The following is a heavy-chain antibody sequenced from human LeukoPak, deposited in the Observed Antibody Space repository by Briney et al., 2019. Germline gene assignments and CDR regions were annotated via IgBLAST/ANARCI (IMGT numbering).Heavy chain of an antibody. V-gene: IGHV4-39*01. CDR2: IYYSGTT. Sequence: PSETLSLTCTFSGGSISRSSYYWGWIRQPPGKGLEWIGSIYYSGTTYSNPSLKSRVTISVDTSKNQFSLKLRSVTAADTAVYYCARQNDRSHDYWGQGTLVTVSS. J-gene: IGHJ4*01. CDR3: ARQNDRSHDY. D-gene: IGHD1-1*01. CDR1: GGSISRSSYY.